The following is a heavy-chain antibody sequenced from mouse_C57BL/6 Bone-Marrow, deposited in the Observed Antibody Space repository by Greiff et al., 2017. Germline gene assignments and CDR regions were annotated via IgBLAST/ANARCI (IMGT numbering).Heavy chain of an antibody. V-gene: IGHV1-50*01. CDR1: GYTFTSYW. CDR2: IDPSDSYT. CDR3: TREGNYTYYCAMDY. J-gene: IGHJ4*01. Sequence: QVQLQQPGAELVKPGASVKLSCKASGYTFTSYWMQWVKQRPGQGLEWIGEIDPSDSYTNYNQKFKGKATLTVDTSSSTAYMQLSSLTSEDSAVYYCTREGNYTYYCAMDYWGQGTSVTVSS. D-gene: IGHD2-1*01.